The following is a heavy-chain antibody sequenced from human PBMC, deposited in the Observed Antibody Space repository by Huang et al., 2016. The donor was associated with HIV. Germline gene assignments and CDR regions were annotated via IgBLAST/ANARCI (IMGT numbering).Heavy chain of an antibody. CDR1: GGSIRSDNYY. Sequence: QLQLQESGPGLVKPSETLSLTCTVSGGSIRSDNYYWGWIRQPPGKGLEWIGSIYYSVSTSYNPARKRRVTITVDTSKNHFSLRMRSVTAEDTAVYYCARLPGSITMIRGVITDPYWGQGTLVTVSS. CDR3: ARLPGSITMIRGVITDPY. J-gene: IGHJ4*02. D-gene: IGHD3-10*01. V-gene: IGHV4-39*02. CDR2: IYYSVST.